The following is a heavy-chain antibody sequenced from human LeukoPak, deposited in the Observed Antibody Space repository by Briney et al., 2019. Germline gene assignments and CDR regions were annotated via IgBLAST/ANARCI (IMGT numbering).Heavy chain of an antibody. Sequence: GGSLRLSCAASGFAFDDYAMTWVRQTPGKGLEWVSGINWNGGTTYYADSVKGRFTISRDNSKNTVYLQMNSLRAEDTAVYYCARALYEFCSGGSCYSYYFEYWGQGTLVTVSS. V-gene: IGHV3-20*04. CDR3: ARALYEFCSGGSCYSYYFEY. CDR1: GFAFDDYA. J-gene: IGHJ4*02. D-gene: IGHD2-15*01. CDR2: INWNGGTT.